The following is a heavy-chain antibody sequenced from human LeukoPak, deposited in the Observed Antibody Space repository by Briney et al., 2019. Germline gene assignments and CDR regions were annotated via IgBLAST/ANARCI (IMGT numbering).Heavy chain of an antibody. J-gene: IGHJ4*02. V-gene: IGHV1-18*01. D-gene: IGHD3-22*01. CDR3: ARVPLDYYDSSGYCCCDY. CDR2: ISAYNGNT. Sequence: ASVKVSCKASGYTFTSYGISWVRQAPGQGLEWMGWISAYNGNTNYAQKLQGRVTMTTDTSTSTAYMELRSLRSDDTAVYYCARVPLDYYDSSGYCCCDYWGQGTLVTVSS. CDR1: GYTFTSYG.